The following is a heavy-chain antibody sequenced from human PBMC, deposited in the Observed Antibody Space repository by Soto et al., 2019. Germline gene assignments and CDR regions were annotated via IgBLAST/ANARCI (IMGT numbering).Heavy chain of an antibody. V-gene: IGHV1-8*01. CDR2: MNPNSGDT. CDR3: ARGVKYGAYSRWFDP. CDR1: GNTFTNYD. D-gene: IGHD4-17*01. J-gene: IGHJ5*02. Sequence: QVQLVQSGAEVKKPGASVKVSCKASGNTFTNYDINWVRQATGQGLEYLGWMNPNSGDTAYVQKFQGRVTMTWDTSITTAYIELHSLRSEDTAVYFCARGVKYGAYSRWFDPWGQGTLVTVSS.